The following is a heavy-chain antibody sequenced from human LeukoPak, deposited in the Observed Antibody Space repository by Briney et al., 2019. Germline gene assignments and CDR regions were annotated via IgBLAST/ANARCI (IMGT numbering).Heavy chain of an antibody. D-gene: IGHD3-10*01. CDR1: GFTFSSYA. V-gene: IGHV3-30-3*01. CDR3: ARGELLWFGELFVAPRYYYGMDV. J-gene: IGHJ6*02. Sequence: GGSLRLSCAASGFTFSSYAMHWVRQAPGKGLEWGAVISYDGSNKYYADSVKGRFTISRDNSKNTLYLQMNSLRAEDTAVYYCARGELLWFGELFVAPRYYYGMDVWGQGTTVTVSS. CDR2: ISYDGSNK.